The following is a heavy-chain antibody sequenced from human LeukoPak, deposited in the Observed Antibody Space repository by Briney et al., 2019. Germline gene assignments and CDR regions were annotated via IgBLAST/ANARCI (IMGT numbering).Heavy chain of an antibody. D-gene: IGHD3-22*01. CDR1: GGSFSGYY. J-gene: IGHJ1*01. CDR3: ARGDYYYDSYYSQH. V-gene: IGHV4-34*01. CDR2: INHSGST. Sequence: SETLSLTCAVYGGSFSGYYWSWIRQPPGKGLEWIGEINHSGSTNYNPSLKSRVTISVDTSKNQFSLKLSSVTAADTAVYYCARGDYYYDSYYSQHWGQGTLVTVSS.